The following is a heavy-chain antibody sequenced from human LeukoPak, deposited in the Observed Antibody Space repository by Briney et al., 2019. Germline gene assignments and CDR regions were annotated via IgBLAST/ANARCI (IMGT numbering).Heavy chain of an antibody. Sequence: GGSLRLSCAASGFTFTDFYMTWVRQAPGKGLEWVSYISSSGTATYYADSVKGRFTIFRDNAKNSLYLQMNSLRAEDTAVYYCARDSRALGGYSYGYGYWGQGTLVTVSS. D-gene: IGHD5-18*01. CDR2: ISSSGTAT. CDR1: GFTFTDFY. CDR3: ARDSRALGGYSYGYGY. J-gene: IGHJ4*02. V-gene: IGHV3-11*01.